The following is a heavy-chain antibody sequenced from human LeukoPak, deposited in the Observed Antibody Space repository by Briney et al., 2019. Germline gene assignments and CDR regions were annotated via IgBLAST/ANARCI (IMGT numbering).Heavy chain of an antibody. Sequence: PGGSLRLSCTASGLTFSSYAMSWVRQAPGKGLEWVSAISGSGGYTYHADSVKGRFTISRDNSKNTLYLQMNSLRADDTAVYYCAKAGQYSSSLSPYYYYYYMDVWGKGTTVTVSS. D-gene: IGHD6-6*01. CDR3: AKAGQYSSSLSPYYYYYYMDV. CDR1: GLTFSSYA. CDR2: ISGSGGYT. V-gene: IGHV3-23*01. J-gene: IGHJ6*03.